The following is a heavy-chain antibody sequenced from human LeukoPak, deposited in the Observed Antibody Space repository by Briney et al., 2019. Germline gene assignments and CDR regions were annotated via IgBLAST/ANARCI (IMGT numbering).Heavy chain of an antibody. J-gene: IGHJ3*02. CDR1: GYTFTSYY. CDR2: ISAYNGNT. CDR3: ARDVHIVVVVAATPNAFDI. V-gene: IGHV1-18*04. D-gene: IGHD2-15*01. Sequence: ASVKVSCKASGYTFTSYYMHWVRQAPGQGLEWMGWISAYNGNTNYAQKLQGRVTMTTDTSTSTAYMELRSLRSDDTAVYYCARDVHIVVVVAATPNAFDIWGQGTMVTVSS.